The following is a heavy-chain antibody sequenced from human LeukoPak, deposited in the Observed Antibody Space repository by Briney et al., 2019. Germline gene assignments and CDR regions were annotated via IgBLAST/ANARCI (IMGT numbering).Heavy chain of an antibody. D-gene: IGHD3-16*01. J-gene: IGHJ4*02. Sequence: PGGSLRLLCAASGFTFSRYAMSWVRQAPGKGLEWVSRISGGGGTTYYAASVKGRFTISRDNSKNTLYLQINSLRAEDTAVYYCAKDGVDYESDYCDYWGQGTLVTVSS. CDR2: ISGGGGTT. CDR3: AKDGVDYESDYCDY. V-gene: IGHV3-23*01. CDR1: GFTFSRYA.